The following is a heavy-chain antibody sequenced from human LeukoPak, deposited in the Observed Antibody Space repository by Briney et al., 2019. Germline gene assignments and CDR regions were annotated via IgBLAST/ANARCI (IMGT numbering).Heavy chain of an antibody. Sequence: GGSLRLSCTASGFPFIEYSMNWVRQAPGKGLEWISYIGIDSGNTKYADSVRGRFTISADKAKDSLCLQMNSLRVEDTAVYYCARDHNYAFDNWGQGTLVSVAS. V-gene: IGHV3-48*01. CDR3: ARDHNYAFDN. CDR1: GFPFIEYS. CDR2: IGIDSGNT. D-gene: IGHD1-1*01. J-gene: IGHJ4*02.